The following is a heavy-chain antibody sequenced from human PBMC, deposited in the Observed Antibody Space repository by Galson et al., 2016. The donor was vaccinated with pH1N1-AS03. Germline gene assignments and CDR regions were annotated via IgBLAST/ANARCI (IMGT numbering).Heavy chain of an antibody. CDR1: GYSFTSYG. V-gene: IGHV1-18*04. J-gene: IGHJ4*02. CDR2: ISAYSGDT. Sequence: SVKVSCKASGYSFTSYGINRVRQAPGQGLEWMGWISAYSGDTNFAQKFQGRVTLTTDTSTSTAYMELRSLTSDDTAIYYCATAHYYGDFLLLMWGQGTRVSVSS. CDR3: ATAHYYGDFLLLM. D-gene: IGHD3-10*01.